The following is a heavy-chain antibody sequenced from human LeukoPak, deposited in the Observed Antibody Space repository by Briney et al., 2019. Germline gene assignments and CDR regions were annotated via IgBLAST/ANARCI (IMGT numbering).Heavy chain of an antibody. CDR2: ISGSGGST. Sequence: PGGSLRLSCAASGFTFSSYAMSWVRQAPGKGLEWVSAISGSGGSTYYADSVKGRFTISRDNSKNTLYLQMNSLRAEDTAVYYCARGEGYYDSSGYYNYWGQGTLVTVSS. CDR3: ARGEGYYDSSGYYNY. D-gene: IGHD3-22*01. J-gene: IGHJ4*02. V-gene: IGHV3-23*01. CDR1: GFTFSSYA.